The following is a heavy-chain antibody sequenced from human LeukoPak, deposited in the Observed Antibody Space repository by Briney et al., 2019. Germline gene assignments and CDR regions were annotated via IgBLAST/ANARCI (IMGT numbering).Heavy chain of an antibody. J-gene: IGHJ6*03. CDR2: IYPGDSDT. D-gene: IGHD2-15*01. Sequence: GESLKISCKGSGYSFTSYWIGWVRQMPGKGLEWMGIIYPGDSDTRYSPSFQGQVTISADKSISTAYLQWSSLKASDTAMYYCARHVVVAATSARYYYMDVWGKGTTVTVSS. V-gene: IGHV5-51*01. CDR3: ARHVVVAATSARYYYMDV. CDR1: GYSFTSYW.